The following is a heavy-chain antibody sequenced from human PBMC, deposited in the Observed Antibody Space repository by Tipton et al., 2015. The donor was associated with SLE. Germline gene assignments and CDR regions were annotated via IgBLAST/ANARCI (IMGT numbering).Heavy chain of an antibody. CDR1: GGSISSGDYY. J-gene: IGHJ3*02. D-gene: IGHD3-10*01. CDR3: AREITMVRGVIIPIGAFDI. V-gene: IGHV4-30-4*01. CDR2: IYYSGST. Sequence: TLSLTCTVSGGSISSGDYYWSWIRQPPGKGLEWIGYIYYSGSTYYNPSLKSRVTISVDTSKNQFSLKLSSVTAADTAVYYCAREITMVRGVIIPIGAFDIWGQGTMVTVSS.